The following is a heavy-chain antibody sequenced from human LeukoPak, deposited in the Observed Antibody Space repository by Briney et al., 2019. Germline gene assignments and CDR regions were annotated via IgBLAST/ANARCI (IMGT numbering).Heavy chain of an antibody. CDR2: IWYDGSNK. J-gene: IGHJ3*02. Sequence: PGRSLRLSCAASGFTFSSYGMHWVRQAPGKGLEWVAVIWYDGSNKYYADSVKGRFTISRDNSKNTLYLQMNSLRAEDTALYHCARVTYYYDSSGYLDAFDIWGQGTMVTVSS. CDR3: ARVTYYYDSSGYLDAFDI. V-gene: IGHV3-33*01. D-gene: IGHD3-22*01. CDR1: GFTFSSYG.